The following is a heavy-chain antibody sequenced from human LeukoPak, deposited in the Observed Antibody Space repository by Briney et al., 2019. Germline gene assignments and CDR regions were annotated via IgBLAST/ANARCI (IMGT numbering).Heavy chain of an antibody. V-gene: IGHV3-30*02. CDR2: IRYDGSNK. Sequence: GGSLRLSCAASGFTFSSYGIHWVRQAPGKGLEWVAFIRYDGSNKYYADSVKGRFTISRDNSKNTLSLQMNSLRAEDTAVYYCAKDSGKRLNYFDYWGQGTLVTVSS. D-gene: IGHD1-26*01. J-gene: IGHJ4*02. CDR1: GFTFSSYG. CDR3: AKDSGKRLNYFDY.